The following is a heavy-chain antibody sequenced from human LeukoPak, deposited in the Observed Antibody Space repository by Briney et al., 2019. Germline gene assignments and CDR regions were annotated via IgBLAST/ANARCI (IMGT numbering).Heavy chain of an antibody. D-gene: IGHD2-2*01. CDR1: GGSISSGSYY. J-gene: IGHJ6*03. Sequence: SETLSLTCTVSGGSISSGSYYWSWIRQPAGKGLEWIGRIYTSGSTNYNPSLKSRVTISVDTSKNQFSLKLSSVTAADTAVYYCARRGVPAAFGGSGNYYYMDVWGKGTTVTISS. V-gene: IGHV4-61*02. CDR2: IYTSGST. CDR3: ARRGVPAAFGGSGNYYYMDV.